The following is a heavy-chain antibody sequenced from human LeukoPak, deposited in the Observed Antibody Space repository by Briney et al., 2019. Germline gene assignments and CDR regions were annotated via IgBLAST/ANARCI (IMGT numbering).Heavy chain of an antibody. CDR2: IKQDGSEK. V-gene: IGHV3-7*01. CDR1: GFTFSNAW. J-gene: IGHJ6*03. Sequence: PGGSLRLSCAASGFTFSNAWMSWVRQAPGKGLEWVANIKQDGSEKYYVDSVKGRFTISRDNAKNSLYLQMNSLRAEDTAVYYCARGHYYMDVWGKGTTVTVSS. CDR3: ARGHYYMDV.